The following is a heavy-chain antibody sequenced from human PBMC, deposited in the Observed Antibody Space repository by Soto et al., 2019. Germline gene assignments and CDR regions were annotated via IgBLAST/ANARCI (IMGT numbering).Heavy chain of an antibody. CDR3: ARNRTRVWFGELSYFDP. CDR1: GGSFSGYY. CDR2: INHSGST. D-gene: IGHD3-10*01. Sequence: SETLSLTCAVYGGSFSGYYWSWIRQPPGKGLEWIGEINHSGSTNYNPSLKSRVTISVDTSKNQFSLKLSSVTAADTAVYYCARNRTRVWFGELSYFDPWGQGTLVTVSS. V-gene: IGHV4-34*01. J-gene: IGHJ5*02.